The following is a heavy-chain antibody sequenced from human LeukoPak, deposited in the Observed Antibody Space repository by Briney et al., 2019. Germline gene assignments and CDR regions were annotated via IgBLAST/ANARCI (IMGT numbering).Heavy chain of an antibody. V-gene: IGHV4-59*12. CDR3: ARSPHNSAWYEKWFDP. CDR2: ISDSGGT. J-gene: IGHJ5*02. CDR1: GGSISTYY. D-gene: IGHD6-19*01. Sequence: PSETLSLTCTVSGGSISTYYWSWIRQPPGKGLEWIADISDSGGTNYNPSLESRVTVSIDSSKNQFSLKPSSVTAADTAVFYCARSPHNSAWYEKWFDPWGQGTLVTVSS.